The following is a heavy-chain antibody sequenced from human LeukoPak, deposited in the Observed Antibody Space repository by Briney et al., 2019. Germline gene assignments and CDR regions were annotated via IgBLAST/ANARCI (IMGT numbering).Heavy chain of an antibody. CDR1: GGSISTCY. Sequence: SETLSLTCTVSGGSISTCYWSWIRQPPGKGLEWIGYISYSGSTNYNPSLKSRVTISLDTSKNQFALKLSSVTAADTAVYYCARSIIGTRSKFDYWGQGTLVTVSS. D-gene: IGHD1/OR15-1a*01. CDR3: ARSIIGTRSKFDY. V-gene: IGHV4-59*08. J-gene: IGHJ4*02. CDR2: ISYSGST.